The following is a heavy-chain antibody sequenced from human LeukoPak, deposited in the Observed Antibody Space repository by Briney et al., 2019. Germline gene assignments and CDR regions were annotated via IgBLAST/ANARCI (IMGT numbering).Heavy chain of an antibody. CDR3: ARMTTVTHY. V-gene: IGHV3-48*03. J-gene: IGHJ4*02. CDR1: GFTFSNYE. D-gene: IGHD4-17*01. CDR2: ISGSAATM. Sequence: PGGSLRLSCAASGFTFSNYEMNWVRQAPGKGLEWVSFISGSAATMYYADSVQGRFTISRDNARNSLYLQMNSLRAEDTAVYYCARMTTVTHYWGQGTLATVSS.